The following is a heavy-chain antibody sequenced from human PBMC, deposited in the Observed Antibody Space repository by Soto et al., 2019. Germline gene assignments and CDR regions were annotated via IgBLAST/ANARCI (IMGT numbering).Heavy chain of an antibody. CDR3: ARDQVLRYFDWLLHTQYYYYGMDV. J-gene: IGHJ6*02. D-gene: IGHD3-9*01. CDR1: GYTFTSYA. CDR2: INAGNGNT. Sequence: QVQLVQSGAEVKKPGASVKVSCKASGYTFTSYAMHWVRQAPGQRLEWMGWINAGNGNTKYSQKFQGRVTITRDTSASTAYMELSSLRSEDTAMYYCARDQVLRYFDWLLHTQYYYYGMDVWGQGTTVTVSS. V-gene: IGHV1-3*01.